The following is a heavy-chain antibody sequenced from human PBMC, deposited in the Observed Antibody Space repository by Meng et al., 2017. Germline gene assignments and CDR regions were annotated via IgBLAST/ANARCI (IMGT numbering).Heavy chain of an antibody. CDR1: GFTFSDYY. D-gene: IGHD4-17*01. CDR2: ISSSGSTI. CDR3: ARYWTTVTTRPGMDV. Sequence: GESLKISCAASGFTFSDYYRSWIRQAPGKGLEWVSYISSSGSTIYYADSVKGRFTISRDNAKNSLYLQMNSLRAEDTAVYYCARYWTTVTTRPGMDVWGQGTTVTVSS. V-gene: IGHV3-11*01. J-gene: IGHJ6*02.